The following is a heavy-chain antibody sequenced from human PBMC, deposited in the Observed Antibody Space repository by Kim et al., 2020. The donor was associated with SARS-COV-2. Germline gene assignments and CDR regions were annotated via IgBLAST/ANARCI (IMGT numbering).Heavy chain of an antibody. D-gene: IGHD2-15*01. CDR2: FDPEDGET. J-gene: IGHJ5*02. CDR3: ATGRVAGPPAWFDP. Sequence: KVSCKVSGYTLTELSMHWVRQAPGKGLEWMGVFDPEDGETIYAQKFQGRVTMTEDTSTDTAYMELSSLRSEDTAVYYCATGRVAGPPAWFDPWGQGTLVTVSS. CDR1: GYTLTELS. V-gene: IGHV1-24*01.